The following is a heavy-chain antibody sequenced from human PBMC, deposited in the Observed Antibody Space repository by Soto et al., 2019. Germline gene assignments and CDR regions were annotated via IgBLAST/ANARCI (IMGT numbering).Heavy chain of an antibody. CDR2: IYHSGST. CDR1: GYSISSGYY. V-gene: IGHV4-38-2*01. CDR3: ARVGVTIFGVVIRGKNWFDP. J-gene: IGHJ5*02. Sequence: SETLSPTCAVSGYSISSGYYWGWIRQPPGKGLEWIGSIYHSGSTYYNPSLKSRVTISVDTSKNQFSLKLSSVTAADTAVYCCARVGVTIFGVVIRGKNWFDPWGQGTLVTVSS. D-gene: IGHD3-3*01.